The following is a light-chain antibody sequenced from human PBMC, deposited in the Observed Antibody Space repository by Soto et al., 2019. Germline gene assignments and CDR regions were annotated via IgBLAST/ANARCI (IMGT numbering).Light chain of an antibody. CDR3: CSYAGSSTFFYV. CDR1: SSDIGTYNL. J-gene: IGLJ1*01. Sequence: QSPLAQPASVSGSPGQSITISCTGTSSDIGTYNLVSWYQHYPGKAPKLMIYEGSKRPPGVSNRSSGSKSGNTASLTISGLQAEDEADYYCCSYAGSSTFFYVLGTGTKVTVL. CDR2: EGS. V-gene: IGLV2-23*03.